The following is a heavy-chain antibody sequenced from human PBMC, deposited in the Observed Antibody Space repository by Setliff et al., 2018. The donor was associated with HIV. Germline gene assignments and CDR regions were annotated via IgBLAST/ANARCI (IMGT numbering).Heavy chain of an antibody. D-gene: IGHD3-16*01. J-gene: IGHJ4*02. V-gene: IGHV4-38-2*01. Sequence: SETLSLTCDVSGFSMSNFYYWGWIRQPPGKGLEWIGSVYHRGETYYKPSLKGRVTISIDSSKSQISLNVTSVTAADTAVYYCARGDPFTDFDSWGQGTLVTVSS. CDR2: VYHRGET. CDR1: GFSMSNFYY. CDR3: ARGDPFTDFDS.